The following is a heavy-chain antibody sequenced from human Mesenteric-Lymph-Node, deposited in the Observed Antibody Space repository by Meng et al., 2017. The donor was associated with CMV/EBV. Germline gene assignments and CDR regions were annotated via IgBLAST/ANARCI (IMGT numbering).Heavy chain of an antibody. CDR1: TFTSYY. Sequence: TFTSYYRHWVRQAPGQGLEWMGIINPSGGSTSYAQKFQGRVTMTRDTSTSTVYMELSSLRSEDTAVYYCARGPIIVVVPAAINYFDYWGQGTLVTVSS. V-gene: IGHV1-46*01. CDR2: INPSGGST. J-gene: IGHJ4*02. D-gene: IGHD2-2*01. CDR3: ARGPIIVVVPAAINYFDY.